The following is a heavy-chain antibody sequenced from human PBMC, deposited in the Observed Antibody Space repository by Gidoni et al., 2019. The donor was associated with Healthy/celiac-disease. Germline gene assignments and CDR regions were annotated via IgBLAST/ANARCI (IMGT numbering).Heavy chain of an antibody. CDR3: TTLLHCSGGSCYSD. CDR1: GFTFSNAW. D-gene: IGHD2-15*01. Sequence: EVQLVESGGGLVKPGGSLRLSCAASGFTFSNAWMGWVRQAPGKGLEWVGRSKSKTDGGTTDYAAPVKGRFTISRDDSKNTLSLQMNSLKTEDTAVFYCTTLLHCSGGSCYSDWGQGTLVTVSS. CDR2: SKSKTDGGTT. V-gene: IGHV3-15*01. J-gene: IGHJ4*02.